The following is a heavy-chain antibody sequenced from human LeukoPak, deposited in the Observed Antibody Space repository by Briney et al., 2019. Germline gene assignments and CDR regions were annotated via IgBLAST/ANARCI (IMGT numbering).Heavy chain of an antibody. J-gene: IGHJ4*02. Sequence: GGSLRLSCAASGFTFSNYAMNWVRQAPGKGLEWVSVISGSGGSTYYADSVKGRFTISRDNSKNTLYLQMNSLRAEDTAVYYCAKSTTTVTTSGRVGYWGQGTLVTVSS. CDR1: GFTFSNYA. D-gene: IGHD4-17*01. CDR3: AKSTTTVTTSGRVGY. V-gene: IGHV3-23*01. CDR2: ISGSGGST.